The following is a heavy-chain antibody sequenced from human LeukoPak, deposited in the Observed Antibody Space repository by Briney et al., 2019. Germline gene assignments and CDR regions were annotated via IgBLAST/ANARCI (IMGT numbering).Heavy chain of an antibody. Sequence: GESLKISCKGSGYSLTSYWIGWVRQMPGKGLERMGIIYPGDSDTRYSPSFQGQVTISADKSISTAYLQWSSLKASDTAMYYCARKPYCSSTSCYGVYWFDPWGQGTLVTVSS. J-gene: IGHJ5*02. CDR1: GYSLTSYW. D-gene: IGHD2-2*01. V-gene: IGHV5-51*01. CDR2: IYPGDSDT. CDR3: ARKPYCSSTSCYGVYWFDP.